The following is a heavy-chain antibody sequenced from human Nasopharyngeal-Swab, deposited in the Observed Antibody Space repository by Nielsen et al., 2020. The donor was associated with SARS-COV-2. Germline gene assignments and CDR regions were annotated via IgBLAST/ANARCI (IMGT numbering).Heavy chain of an antibody. J-gene: IGHJ5*02. D-gene: IGHD1-1*01. Sequence: SETLSLTCDVSGGSVRNSNYWSCVRQSPGKGLEWIGESYHSGTTNYNPSLQSRVTISVDKSKNQFSLKLGSVTAADTAVYYCARSSSTSATWYFDAWGPGTLVTVSS. CDR3: ARSSSTSATWYFDA. CDR2: SYHSGTT. V-gene: IGHV4-4*02. CDR1: GGSVRNSNY.